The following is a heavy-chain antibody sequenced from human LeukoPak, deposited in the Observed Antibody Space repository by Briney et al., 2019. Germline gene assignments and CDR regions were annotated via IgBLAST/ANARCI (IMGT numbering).Heavy chain of an antibody. CDR1: GGTFSSYA. J-gene: IGHJ3*02. Sequence: SVKVSCKASGGTFSSYAISWVRQAPGQGLEGMGGIIPIFGTANYAQKFQGRVTITADESTSTAYMELSSLRSEDTAVYYCARDNQATVTTDAFDIWGQGTMVTVSS. CDR2: IIPIFGTA. V-gene: IGHV1-69*13. CDR3: ARDNQATVTTDAFDI. D-gene: IGHD4-17*01.